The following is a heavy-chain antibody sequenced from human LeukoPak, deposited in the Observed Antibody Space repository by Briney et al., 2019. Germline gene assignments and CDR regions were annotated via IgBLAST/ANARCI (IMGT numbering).Heavy chain of an antibody. Sequence: SETLSLTCTVSGGSISSSTYYWGWIRQPPGKGLEWIGSISYSGSSYYNPSLKSRVTISVDTSKNQFSLKVSSVTAADTAEYYCARLFYDFWSGHYYYYMDVWGKGTTVTVSS. CDR3: ARLFYDFWSGHYYYYMDV. CDR2: ISYSGSS. D-gene: IGHD3-3*01. V-gene: IGHV4-39*01. J-gene: IGHJ6*03. CDR1: GGSISSSTYY.